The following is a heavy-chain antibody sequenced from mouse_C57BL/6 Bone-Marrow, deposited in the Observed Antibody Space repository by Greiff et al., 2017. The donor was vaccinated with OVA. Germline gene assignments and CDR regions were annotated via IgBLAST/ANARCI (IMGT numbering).Heavy chain of an antibody. CDR1: GYAFTNYL. V-gene: IGHV1-54*01. CDR3: ARDYDYDWFAY. CDR2: INPGSGGP. D-gene: IGHD2-4*01. J-gene: IGHJ3*01. Sequence: QVQLQQSGAELVRPGTSVKVSCKASGYAFTNYLIEWVKQRPGQGLEWIGDINPGSGGPTYNETFKGKATLTADKSSSPAYMQLSSLTSEDSVVYFCARDYDYDWFAYWGQGTLVTVSA.